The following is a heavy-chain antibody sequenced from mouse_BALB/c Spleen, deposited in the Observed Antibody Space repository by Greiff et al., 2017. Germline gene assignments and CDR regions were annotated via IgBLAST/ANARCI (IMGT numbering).Heavy chain of an antibody. CDR1: GFTFSSYT. CDR2: ISNGGGST. CDR3: ARPRPTYWYFDV. Sequence: EVQLQESGGGLVQPGGSLKLSCAASGFTFSSYTMSWVRQTPEKRLEWVAYISNGGGSTYYPDTVKGRFTISRDNAKNTLYLQMSSLKSEDTAMYYCARPRPTYWYFDVWGAGTTVTVSS. V-gene: IGHV5-12-2*01. D-gene: IGHD2-10*01. J-gene: IGHJ1*01.